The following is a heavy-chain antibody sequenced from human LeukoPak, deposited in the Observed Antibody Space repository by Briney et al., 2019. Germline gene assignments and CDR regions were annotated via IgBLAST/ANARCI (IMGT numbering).Heavy chain of an antibody. CDR2: ISYDGSNK. J-gene: IGHJ4*02. Sequence: AGGSLRLSCAASGFTFSSYAMHWVRQAPGKGLEWVAVISYDGSNKYYADSVKGRFTISRDNSKNTLYLQMNSLRAEDTAVYYCAKDGVYCSSTSCYRPLPNYFDYWGQGTLVTVSS. CDR3: AKDGVYCSSTSCYRPLPNYFDY. V-gene: IGHV3-30-3*01. D-gene: IGHD2-2*01. CDR1: GFTFSSYA.